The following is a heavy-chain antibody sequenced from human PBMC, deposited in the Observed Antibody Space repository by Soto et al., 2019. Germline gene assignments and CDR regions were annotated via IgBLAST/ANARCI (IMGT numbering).Heavy chain of an antibody. CDR2: ISYDGSNK. V-gene: IGHV3-30*03. Sequence: PGGSLRLSCAASGFTFSSYGMHWVRQAPGKGLEWVAVISYDGSNKYYADSVKGRFTISRDNSKNTLYLQMNSLRAEDTAVYYCASTTPVVRGAQFDYWGQGTLVTVS. CDR3: ASTTPVVRGAQFDY. CDR1: GFTFSSYG. J-gene: IGHJ4*02. D-gene: IGHD3-10*01.